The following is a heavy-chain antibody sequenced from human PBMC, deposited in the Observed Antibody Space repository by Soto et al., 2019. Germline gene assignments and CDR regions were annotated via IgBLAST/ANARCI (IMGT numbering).Heavy chain of an antibody. V-gene: IGHV3-23*01. D-gene: IGHD2-2*01. Sequence: GGSLRLSCAASGFTFSSYAMSWVRQAPGKGLEWVSAISGSGGSTYYADSVKGRFTISRDNSKNTLYLQMNSLRAEDTAVYYCAKEPGYCSITSCPNGFDPWGQGTLVTVSS. CDR2: ISGSGGST. J-gene: IGHJ5*02. CDR1: GFTFSSYA. CDR3: AKEPGYCSITSCPNGFDP.